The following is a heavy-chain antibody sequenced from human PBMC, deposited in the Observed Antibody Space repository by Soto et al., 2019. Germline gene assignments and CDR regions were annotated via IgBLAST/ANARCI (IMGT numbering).Heavy chain of an antibody. CDR3: AKTAVRGDY. V-gene: IGHV3-9*01. CDR1: GFTFDDYA. D-gene: IGHD3-10*01. Sequence: GGSLRLSCAASGFTFDDYAMHWVRQAPGKGLEWVSGISWNSGSIGYADSVKGRFTISRDNAKNSLYLQMNSLRAEDTALYYCAKTAVRGDYWGQGTLVTVSS. CDR2: ISWNSGSI. J-gene: IGHJ4*02.